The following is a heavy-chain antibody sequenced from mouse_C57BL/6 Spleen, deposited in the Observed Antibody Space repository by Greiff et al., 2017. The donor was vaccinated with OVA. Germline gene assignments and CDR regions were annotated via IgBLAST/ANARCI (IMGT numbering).Heavy chain of an antibody. V-gene: IGHV1-63*01. CDR2: IYPGGGYT. D-gene: IGHD3-2*02. Sequence: VQLQQSGAELVRPGTSVKMSCKASGYTFTNYWIGWAKQRPGHGLAWIGDIYPGGGYTNYNEKLKGKATLTADKSSSTAYMQVSSLTSEDSAIYYCARGGGDSSGYWFAYWGQGTLVTVSA. CDR3: ARGGGDSSGYWFAY. CDR1: GYTFTNYW. J-gene: IGHJ3*01.